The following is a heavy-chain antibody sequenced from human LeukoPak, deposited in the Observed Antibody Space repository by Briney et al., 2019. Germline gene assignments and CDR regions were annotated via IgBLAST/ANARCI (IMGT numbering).Heavy chain of an antibody. V-gene: IGHV4-39*07. D-gene: IGHD5-24*01. J-gene: IGHJ4*02. CDR2: IYYSGST. CDR3: ARGAQWLQLYFDY. Sequence: SETLSLTCTVSGGSISSSSYYWGWIRQPPGKGLEWIGSIYYSGSTYYNPSLKSRVTISVDTSKNQFSLKLSSVTAADTAVYYCARGAQWLQLYFDYWGQGTLVTVSS. CDR1: GGSISSSSYY.